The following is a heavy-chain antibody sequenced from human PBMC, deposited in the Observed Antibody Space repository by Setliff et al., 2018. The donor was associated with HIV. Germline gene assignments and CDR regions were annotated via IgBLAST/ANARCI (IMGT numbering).Heavy chain of an antibody. CDR3: TTEKRGSGAYNFDH. CDR1: GFTFHNVW. V-gene: IGHV3-15*01. J-gene: IGHJ4*02. CDR2: IKSRTDGGTT. D-gene: IGHD5-12*01. Sequence: PGGSLRLSCAASGFTFHNVWMHWVRQAPGKGLEWVGRIKSRTDGGTTDYSAPVKGRFTISRDDSKNTLYLVMNGLKNEDTALYYCTTEKRGSGAYNFDHWGQGTLVTVSS.